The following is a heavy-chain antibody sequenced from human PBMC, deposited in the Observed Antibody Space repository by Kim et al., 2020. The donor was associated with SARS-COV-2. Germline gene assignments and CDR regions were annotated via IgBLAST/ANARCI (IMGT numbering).Heavy chain of an antibody. V-gene: IGHV3-11*01. Sequence: GGSLRLSCAASGFTFSDYYMSWIRQAPGKGLEWDSYISSSGSTIYYADSVKGRFTISRDNAKNSLYLQMNSLRAEDTAVYYCARVGRVEMATSDYWGQGTLVTVSS. CDR3: ARVGRVEMATSDY. J-gene: IGHJ4*02. CDR1: GFTFSDYY. CDR2: ISSSGSTI. D-gene: IGHD5-12*01.